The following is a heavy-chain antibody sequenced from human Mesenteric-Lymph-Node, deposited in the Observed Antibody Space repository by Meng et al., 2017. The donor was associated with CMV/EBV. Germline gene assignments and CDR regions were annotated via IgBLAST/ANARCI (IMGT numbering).Heavy chain of an antibody. V-gene: IGHV4-34*01. Sequence: LSLTCAVYGGSSSNYYWSWIRQPPGKGLEWIGEINHSGSTTYNPSLKSRVTISVDTSKNQFSLKLTSVTAADTAIYYCARDEVGTGTWGQGTLVTRLL. D-gene: IGHD1/OR15-1a*01. CDR1: GGSSSNYY. CDR2: INHSGST. J-gene: IGHJ4*02. CDR3: ARDEVGTGT.